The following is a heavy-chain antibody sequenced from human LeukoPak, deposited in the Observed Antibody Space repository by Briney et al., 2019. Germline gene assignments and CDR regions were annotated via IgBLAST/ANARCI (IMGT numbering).Heavy chain of an antibody. V-gene: IGHV4-4*07. Sequence: PSETLSLTCTVSGGSISSYYWSWIRQPAGKGLEWIGRIYTSGSTNYNPSLKSRVTMSVDTSKNQFSLKLSSVTAADTAVYYCARESRTITIFGVVIGEDYYYYGMDVWGQGTTVTVSS. CDR3: ARESRTITIFGVVIGEDYYYYGMDV. CDR2: IYTSGST. D-gene: IGHD3-3*01. J-gene: IGHJ6*02. CDR1: GGSISSYY.